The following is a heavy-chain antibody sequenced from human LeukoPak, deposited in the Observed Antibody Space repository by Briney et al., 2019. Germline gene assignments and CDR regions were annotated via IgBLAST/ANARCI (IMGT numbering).Heavy chain of an antibody. V-gene: IGHV3-43D*03. J-gene: IGHJ4*02. Sequence: GGSLRLSCAASGFNFDDYAMHWVRQAPGKGLEWVSVISWDGASTSYADSVKGRFTISRDNSKNSLYLQMNSLRAEDNAFYYCAKGPRMVLGTFEYYFDYWGQGTLVTV. CDR1: GFNFDDYA. CDR2: ISWDGAST. CDR3: AKGPRMVLGTFEYYFDY. D-gene: IGHD3-10*01.